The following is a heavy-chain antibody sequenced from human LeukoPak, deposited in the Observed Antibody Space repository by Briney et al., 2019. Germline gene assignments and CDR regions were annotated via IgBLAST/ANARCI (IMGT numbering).Heavy chain of an antibody. CDR3: ARDLQVGSGDY. J-gene: IGHJ4*02. D-gene: IGHD1-26*01. Sequence: SVKVSCKASGGTFSSYAISWVRQAPGQGLKWMGGIIPIFGTTNYAQKFQGRVTITADESTSTAYMELSSLRSEDTAVYYCARDLQVGSGDYWGQGTLVTVSS. V-gene: IGHV1-69*13. CDR2: IIPIFGTT. CDR1: GGTFSSYA.